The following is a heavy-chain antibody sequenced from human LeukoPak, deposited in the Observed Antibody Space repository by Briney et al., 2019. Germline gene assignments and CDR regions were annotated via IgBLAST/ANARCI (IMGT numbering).Heavy chain of an antibody. V-gene: IGHV3-21*01. J-gene: IGHJ3*02. D-gene: IGHD5-12*01. CDR3: ASPNIVATIIGAFDI. CDR1: GFTFSSYS. Sequence: GGSLRLSCAASGFTFSSYSMNWVRQAPGKGLEWVSSISSSSSYIYYADSVKGRFTISRDNAKNSLYLQMNSLRSEDTAVYYCASPNIVATIIGAFDIWSQGTMVTVYS. CDR2: ISSSSSYI.